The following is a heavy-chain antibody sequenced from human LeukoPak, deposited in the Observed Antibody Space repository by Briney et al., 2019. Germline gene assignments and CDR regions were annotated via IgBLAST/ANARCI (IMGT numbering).Heavy chain of an antibody. V-gene: IGHV4-59*01. CDR1: GGSISSYY. CDR3: ARGSGQLWEYYYYYYMDV. CDR2: IYYSGNT. Sequence: SETLSLTCTVSGGSISSYYWSWIRQPPGKGLEWIGYIYYSGNTNYNPSLKSRVTISVDTSKNQFSLKLSSVTAADTAVYYCARGSGQLWEYYYYYYMDVWGKGTTVTVSS. D-gene: IGHD5-18*01. J-gene: IGHJ6*03.